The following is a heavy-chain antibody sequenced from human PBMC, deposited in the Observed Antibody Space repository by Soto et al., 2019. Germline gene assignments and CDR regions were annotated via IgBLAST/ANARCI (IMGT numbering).Heavy chain of an antibody. CDR3: AKDLELETLYYYYYYMDV. CDR2: ISYDGSNK. D-gene: IGHD1-1*01. CDR1: GFTFSSYG. Sequence: QVQLVESGGGVVQPGRSLRLSCAASGFTFSSYGMHWVRQAPGKGLEWVAVISYDGSNKYYADSVKGRFTISRDNSKNTLYLQMNSLRAEDNAVYYCAKDLELETLYYYYYYMDVWGKGTTVTVSS. V-gene: IGHV3-30*18. J-gene: IGHJ6*03.